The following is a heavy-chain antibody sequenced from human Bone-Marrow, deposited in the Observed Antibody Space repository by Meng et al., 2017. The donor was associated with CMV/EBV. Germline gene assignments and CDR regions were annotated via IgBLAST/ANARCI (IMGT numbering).Heavy chain of an antibody. CDR3: ARVDWGSYFAFHC. Sequence: ASVKVSCKASGYTFTGYYMHWVRQAPGQGLEWMGWINPNSGGTNYAQKFQGRVTMTRDTSISTAYMELTRLKSDDTAIYYCARVDWGSYFAFHCWGQGTVVTVSS. J-gene: IGHJ1*01. D-gene: IGHD3-16*01. V-gene: IGHV1-2*02. CDR2: INPNSGGT. CDR1: GYTFTGYY.